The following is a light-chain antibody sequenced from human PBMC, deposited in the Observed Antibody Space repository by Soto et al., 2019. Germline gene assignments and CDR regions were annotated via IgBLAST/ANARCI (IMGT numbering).Light chain of an antibody. CDR3: AAWDDSLIGYV. CDR1: SSNIGSNT. CDR2: SNN. J-gene: IGLJ1*01. V-gene: IGLV1-44*01. Sequence: SVLTQPPSASGTPGQRVTTSCSGRSSNIGSNTVNWYQQLPGTAPQLLIYSNNQRPSGVPDRFSGSKSGTSASLAISGLQSEDEADYYCAAWDDSLIGYVFGTGTKVTVL.